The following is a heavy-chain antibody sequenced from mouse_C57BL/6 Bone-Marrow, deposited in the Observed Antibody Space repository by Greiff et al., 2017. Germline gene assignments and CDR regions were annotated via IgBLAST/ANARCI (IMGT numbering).Heavy chain of an antibody. CDR1: GFTFSSYG. CDR3: ARHYPTVVPGDY. CDR2: ISSGGSYT. Sequence: EVQLQESGGDLVKPGGSLKLSCAASGFTFSSYGMSWVRQTPDKRLEWVATISSGGSYTYYPESVKGRFTISRDNAKNTLYLQMSSLKSEDTAMYYCARHYPTVVPGDYWGQGTSVTVSS. J-gene: IGHJ4*01. D-gene: IGHD1-1*01. V-gene: IGHV5-6*01.